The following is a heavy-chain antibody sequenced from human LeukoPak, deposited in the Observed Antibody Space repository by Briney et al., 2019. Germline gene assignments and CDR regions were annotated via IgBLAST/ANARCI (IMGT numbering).Heavy chain of an antibody. J-gene: IGHJ3*02. Sequence: PSETLSLTCTVSSGSISVTGIDWGWVRQPPGRGLEYLVKFYYTGTTSYNPPLTSRVTISNDTSKNQFSLKLCSVTAPGTAVFFCARHGPCPGSSWYGDAFDIWGQGTMVTVSS. CDR2: FYYTGTT. CDR3: ARHGPCPGSSWYGDAFDI. CDR1: SGSISVTGID. V-gene: IGHV4-39*01. D-gene: IGHD6-13*01.